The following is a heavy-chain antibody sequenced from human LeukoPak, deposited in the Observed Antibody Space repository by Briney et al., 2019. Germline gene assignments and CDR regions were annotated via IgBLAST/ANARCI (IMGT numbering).Heavy chain of an antibody. J-gene: IGHJ4*02. CDR2: IYYSGST. CDR1: GASISSTPYY. CDR3: ARVGDYYYDSSGYLDY. Sequence: SETLSLTCAVSGASISSTPYYWGWIRQPPGKGLEWIGSIYYSGSTYYNPSLKSRVTISVDTSKNQFSLKLSSVTAADTAVYYCARVGDYYYDSSGYLDYWGQGTLVTVSS. V-gene: IGHV4-39*07. D-gene: IGHD3-22*01.